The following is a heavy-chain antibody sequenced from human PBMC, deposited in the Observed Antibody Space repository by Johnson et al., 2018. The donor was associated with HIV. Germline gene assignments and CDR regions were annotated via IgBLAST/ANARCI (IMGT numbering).Heavy chain of an antibody. CDR2: ISWDSGTI. Sequence: VQLVESGGGVVQPGRSLRLSCTASGFTIDDFAMHWVRQAPGKGLEWVSSISWDSGTIGYADSVKGRFTISRDNGKNSLYLQMNSLRAEDTALYYCARVSTMIVVARNDAFDIWGQGTMVTVSS. D-gene: IGHD3-22*01. CDR1: GFTIDDFA. J-gene: IGHJ3*02. CDR3: ARVSTMIVVARNDAFDI. V-gene: IGHV3-9*01.